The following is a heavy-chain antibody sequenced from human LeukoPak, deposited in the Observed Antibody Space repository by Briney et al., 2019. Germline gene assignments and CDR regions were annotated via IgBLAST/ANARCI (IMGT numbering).Heavy chain of an antibody. Sequence: SETLSLTCTVSGGPISSYYWSWIRQPAGKGLEWIGRIYTSGSTNYNPSLKSRVTMSVDTSKNQFSLKLSSVTAADTAVYYCARESGGMATIAPFDIWGQGTMVTVSS. CDR1: GGPISSYY. D-gene: IGHD5-24*01. CDR3: ARESGGMATIAPFDI. CDR2: IYTSGST. J-gene: IGHJ3*02. V-gene: IGHV4-4*07.